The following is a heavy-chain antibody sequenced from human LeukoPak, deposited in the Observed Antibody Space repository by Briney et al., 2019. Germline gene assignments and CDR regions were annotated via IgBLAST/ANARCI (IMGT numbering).Heavy chain of an antibody. Sequence: PETLSLTCTVSGASISTNYWSWIRQPPEKGLEWIGYVYYSGNTNYNPSLKSRVTISVDTLKNQFSLKMRSVTAADTATYYCARGVVAATGYDYWGQGTLVTVSS. CDR2: VYYSGNT. J-gene: IGHJ4*02. D-gene: IGHD2-15*01. V-gene: IGHV4-59*01. CDR1: GASISTNY. CDR3: ARGVVAATGYDY.